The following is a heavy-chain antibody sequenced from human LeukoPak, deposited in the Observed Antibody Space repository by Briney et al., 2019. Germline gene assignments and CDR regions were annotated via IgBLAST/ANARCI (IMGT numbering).Heavy chain of an antibody. V-gene: IGHV3-30*18. CDR1: GFTFSSYG. J-gene: IGHJ4*02. D-gene: IGHD2-2*01. CDR3: AKAIYRYQLLWNDY. Sequence: PGGSLRLSCAASGFTFSSYGMHWVRQAPGKGLEWVAVISYDGSNKYYADSVKGRFTISRDKSKNTLYLQMNCLRAEDTAVYYCAKAIYRYQLLWNDYWGQGTLVTVSS. CDR2: ISYDGSNK.